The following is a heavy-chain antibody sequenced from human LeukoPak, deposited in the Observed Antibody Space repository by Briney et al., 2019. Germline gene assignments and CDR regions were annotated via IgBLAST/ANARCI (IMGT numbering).Heavy chain of an antibody. V-gene: IGHV4-59*01. CDR3: ARASRYCSGGSCYYDYYGMDV. J-gene: IGHJ6*02. Sequence: SETLSLTCTVSGGSISNYYWSWIRQPPGKGLEWIGYIYNSGSTNYNPSLKSRVTISVDTSKNQFSLKLSSVTAADTAVYYCARASRYCSGGSCYYDYYGMDVWGQGTTVTVSS. D-gene: IGHD2-15*01. CDR2: IYNSGST. CDR1: GGSISNYY.